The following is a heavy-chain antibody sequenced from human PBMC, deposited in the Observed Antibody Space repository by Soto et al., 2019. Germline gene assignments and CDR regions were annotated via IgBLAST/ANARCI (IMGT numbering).Heavy chain of an antibody. D-gene: IGHD2-2*01. V-gene: IGHV3-30-3*01. CDR2: ISYDGSNK. J-gene: IGHJ5*02. CDR3: AGGGDCISTSCYLNWFDP. Sequence: QVQLVESGGGVVQPGRSLRLSCAASGFTLSNYAMHWVRQAPGKGLEWVALISYDGSNKYYADSVKGRFTISRDNSKNTLYLQMNSLRAEDTAVYYCAGGGDCISTSCYLNWFDPWGQGTLVTVSS. CDR1: GFTLSNYA.